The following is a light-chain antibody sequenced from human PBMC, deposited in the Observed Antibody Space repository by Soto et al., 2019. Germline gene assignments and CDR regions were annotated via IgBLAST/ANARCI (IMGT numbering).Light chain of an antibody. J-gene: IGKJ4*01. CDR1: QSVSSN. V-gene: IGKV3-15*01. CDR3: QQYNNWAPLT. Sequence: EIVMTQSPATLSVSPGERATLSCRASQSVSSNLAWYHQKPGQAPSLLIYGASTRATGIPARFSGSGSGTGFTLTISSLQAEDVAVYYCQQYNNWAPLTFGGGTKVDIK. CDR2: GAS.